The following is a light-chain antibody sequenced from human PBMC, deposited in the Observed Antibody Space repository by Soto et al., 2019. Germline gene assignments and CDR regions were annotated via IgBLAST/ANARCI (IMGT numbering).Light chain of an antibody. J-gene: IGKJ2*01. Sequence: EIVLTQSPGTLPLSPGETATLSCRASQSVSGSYLAWYQQKPGQAPRVLIYAASSRATGIPDRFRGSGSGTDFTLTISRLEPEDFAVYYCQEYGSSPPYTFGQGTKLEIK. V-gene: IGKV3-20*01. CDR2: AAS. CDR3: QEYGSSPPYT. CDR1: QSVSGSY.